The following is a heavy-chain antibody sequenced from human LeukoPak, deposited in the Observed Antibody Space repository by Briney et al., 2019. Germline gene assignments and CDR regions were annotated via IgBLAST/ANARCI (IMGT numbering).Heavy chain of an antibody. Sequence: PGRSLRLSCAASGFTFSSYGMHWVRQAPGKGLEWVAVIWYDGSNKYYADSVKGRFTISRDNSKNTLYLQMNSLRAEDTAVYYCARDARYNWNDGALDYWGQGTLVTVSS. V-gene: IGHV3-33*08. CDR2: IWYDGSNK. J-gene: IGHJ4*02. D-gene: IGHD1-1*01. CDR1: GFTFSSYG. CDR3: ARDARYNWNDGALDY.